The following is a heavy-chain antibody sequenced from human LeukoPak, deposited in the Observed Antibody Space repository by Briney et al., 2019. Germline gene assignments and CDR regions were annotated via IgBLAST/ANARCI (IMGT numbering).Heavy chain of an antibody. V-gene: IGHV4-34*01. CDR2: INHSGST. D-gene: IGHD3-9*01. CDR1: GGSISSYY. CDR3: ARSGRYYDILTGRQMYFDP. J-gene: IGHJ5*02. Sequence: SETLSLTCTVSGGSISSYYWSWIRQPPGKGLEWIGEINHSGSTNYNPSLKSRVTISVDTSKNQFSLKLSSVTAADTAVYYCARSGRYYDILTGRQMYFDPWGQGTLVTVSS.